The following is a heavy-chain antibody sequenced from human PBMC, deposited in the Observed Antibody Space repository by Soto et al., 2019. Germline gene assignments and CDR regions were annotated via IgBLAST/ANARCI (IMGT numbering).Heavy chain of an antibody. J-gene: IGHJ4*02. CDR1: GYSFTSYW. D-gene: IGHD4-4*01. Sequence: GESLKTSCKGSGYSFTSYWIGLVRQMPGKGLEWMGIIYPGDSDTRYSPSFQGQVTISADKSISSAYLQWRSLKASDTAIYYSARQGLYSTFFDYWGQGTLVTVSS. CDR2: IYPGDSDT. V-gene: IGHV5-51*01. CDR3: ARQGLYSTFFDY.